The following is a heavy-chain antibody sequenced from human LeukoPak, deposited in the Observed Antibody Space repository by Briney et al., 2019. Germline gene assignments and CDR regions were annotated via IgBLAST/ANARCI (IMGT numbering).Heavy chain of an antibody. Sequence: GRSLRLSCAASGITFSSYAMHWVRQAPGKGLEWVAVISYDGSNKYYAGSVKGRFTISRDNSKNTLYLQMNSLRAEDTAVYYCARDGSSGWTWYFDYWGQGTLVTVSS. CDR2: ISYDGSNK. J-gene: IGHJ4*02. V-gene: IGHV3-30-3*01. D-gene: IGHD6-19*01. CDR1: GITFSSYA. CDR3: ARDGSSGWTWYFDY.